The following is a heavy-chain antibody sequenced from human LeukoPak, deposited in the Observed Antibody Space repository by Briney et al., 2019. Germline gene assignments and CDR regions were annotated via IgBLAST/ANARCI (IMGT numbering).Heavy chain of an antibody. CDR2: ITSSSSYT. D-gene: IGHD1-1*01. V-gene: IGHV3-21*01. J-gene: IGHJ6*03. Sequence: GSLRLSCAAPGITFSNYNMNWVRQAPGKGLEWISCITSSSSYTFYADSVKGRFTISRDNAKNSLYLQMNSLRVEDTAIYYCARDPYNGAYSEGYYYYYMDVWGKGTTVTVSS. CDR3: ARDPYNGAYSEGYYYYYMDV. CDR1: GITFSNYN.